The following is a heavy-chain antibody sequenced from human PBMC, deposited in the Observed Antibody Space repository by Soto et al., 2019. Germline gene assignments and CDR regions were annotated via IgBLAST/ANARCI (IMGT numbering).Heavy chain of an antibody. J-gene: IGHJ4*02. CDR1: GYTFTSYY. CDR3: ARDFVRKYYDSSGYYYNYFDY. CDR2: INPSGGST. D-gene: IGHD3-22*01. V-gene: IGHV1-46*01. Sequence: ASVKVSCKASGYTFTSYYMHWVRQAPGQGLEWMGIINPSGGSTSYAQKFQGRVTMTRDTSTSTVYMELSSLRSEDTAVYYRARDFVRKYYDSSGYYYNYFDYWGQGTLVTVSS.